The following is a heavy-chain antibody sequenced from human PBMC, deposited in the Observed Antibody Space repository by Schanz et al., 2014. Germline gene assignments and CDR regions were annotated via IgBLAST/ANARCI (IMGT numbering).Heavy chain of an antibody. D-gene: IGHD6-19*01. V-gene: IGHV3-23*01. Sequence: DVQLLESGGGLVQPGGSLRLSCAASGFTFTNYAMSWVRQAPGKGLEWVSFIYIGGNTYYADSVKGRFTISRDNSKNTLYLQMNSLRVEDTAVYYCAASSGWHPSTDYWGQGTLVTVSS. CDR2: FIYIGGNT. CDR1: GFTFTNYA. CDR3: AASSGWHPSTDY. J-gene: IGHJ4*02.